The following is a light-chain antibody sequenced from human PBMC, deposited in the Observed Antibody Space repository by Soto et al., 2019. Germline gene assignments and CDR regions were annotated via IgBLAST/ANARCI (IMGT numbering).Light chain of an antibody. CDR1: QSIASN. J-gene: IGKJ2*01. CDR2: GAF. V-gene: IGKV3-15*01. CDR3: QQYDKWPYT. Sequence: EIVLTHSPATLSVSLGERATLSCRTSQSIASNLAWYQQKPGQAPRLLIYGAFIRAPGFPVRFRGTGSGSEFTLTISSLQSEDGATYYCQQYDKWPYTFGQGTKVDIK.